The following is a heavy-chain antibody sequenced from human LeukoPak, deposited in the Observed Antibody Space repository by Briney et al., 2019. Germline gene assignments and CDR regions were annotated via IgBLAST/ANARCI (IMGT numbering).Heavy chain of an antibody. Sequence: SETLSLTCTLSGGSISSYYWIWIRQPPGNELDCLGYIYYSGSTTYNTCIKTRVTISVDTSKNQFSLKLSSVTAADTAVYYCARGLRSGYDLQTYYYYYGMDVWGQGTTVTVSS. J-gene: IGHJ6*02. CDR3: ARGLRSGYDLQTYYYYYGMDV. CDR2: IYYSGST. D-gene: IGHD5-12*01. V-gene: IGHV4-59*08. CDR1: GGSISSYY.